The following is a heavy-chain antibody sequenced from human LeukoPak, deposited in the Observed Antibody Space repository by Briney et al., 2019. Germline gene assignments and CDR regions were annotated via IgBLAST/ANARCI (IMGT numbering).Heavy chain of an antibody. CDR1: GDAFSSYA. CDR2: IIPVFGTR. D-gene: IGHD6-19*01. V-gene: IGHV1-69*01. J-gene: IGHJ4*02. CDR3: ARVIGEQWLSNFDY. Sequence: GSSVRVSCKVPGDAFSSYAISWVRQAPGQGLEWMGGIIPVFGTRVLAQQFQGRLTITSEESTSTIYMDLSSLRSEDTAVYYCARVIGEQWLSNFDYWGQGTLVTVSS.